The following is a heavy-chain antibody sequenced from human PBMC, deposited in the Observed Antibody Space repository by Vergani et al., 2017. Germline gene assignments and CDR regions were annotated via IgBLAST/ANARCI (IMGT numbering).Heavy chain of an antibody. CDR3: ASTAGYSSSWFDY. Sequence: QVQLVQSGAEVKKPGASVKVSCKASGGTFSSYAISWVRQAPGQGLEWMGRIIPILGIANYAQKFQGRVTITADKSTSTAYMELSSLRSEDTAVYYCASTAGYSSSWFDYWGQGTLGTVSS. J-gene: IGHJ4*02. CDR1: GGTFSSYA. CDR2: IIPILGIA. V-gene: IGHV1-69*04. D-gene: IGHD6-13*01.